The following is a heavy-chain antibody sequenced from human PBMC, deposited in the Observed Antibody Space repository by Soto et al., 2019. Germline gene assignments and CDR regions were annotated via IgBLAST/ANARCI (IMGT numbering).Heavy chain of an antibody. CDR3: ARAGYSNLKYYYYGMDV. D-gene: IGHD4-4*01. CDR2: IYYSGST. CDR1: GGSISSGGYY. Sequence: TSETLSLTCTVSGGSISSGGYYWSWIRQHPGKGLEWIGYIYYSGSTYYNPSLKSRVTISVDTSKNQFSLKLSSVTAADTAVYYCARAGYSNLKYYYYGMDVWGQGTTVTVSS. V-gene: IGHV4-31*03. J-gene: IGHJ6*02.